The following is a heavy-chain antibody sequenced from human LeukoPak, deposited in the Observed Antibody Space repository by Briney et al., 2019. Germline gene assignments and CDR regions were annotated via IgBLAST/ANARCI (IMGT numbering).Heavy chain of an antibody. V-gene: IGHV3-48*03. J-gene: IGHJ6*04. CDR2: ISSSGSTI. CDR3: AELGITMIGGV. CDR1: GFTFSSYE. D-gene: IGHD3-10*02. Sequence: GWSQRLSCSASGFTFSSYEMNWVRQAPGQGLDWVSYISSSGSTIYYADSVKGRFTISRDNAKNSLYLQMNSLRAEDTAVYYCAELGITMIGGVWGKGTTVTISS.